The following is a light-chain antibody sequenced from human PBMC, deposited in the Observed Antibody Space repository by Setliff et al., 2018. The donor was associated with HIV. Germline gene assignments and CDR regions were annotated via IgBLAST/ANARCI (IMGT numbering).Light chain of an antibody. CDR3: CSYAGSYTLI. J-gene: IGLJ2*01. CDR1: SSDVGSYNY. V-gene: IGLV2-11*01. Sequence: QSALAQPRSVSGSPGQSVTISCTGSSSDVGSYNYVSWYQQPPGKAPKLMIYDVTKRPSGVPDRFSGSKSGNTASLTTSGLQAEDEGDYYCCSYAGSYTLIFGGGTK. CDR2: DVT.